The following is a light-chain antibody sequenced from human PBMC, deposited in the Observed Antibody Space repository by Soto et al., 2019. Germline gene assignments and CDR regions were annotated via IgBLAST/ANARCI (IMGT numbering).Light chain of an antibody. V-gene: IGKV3D-20*02. CDR1: QTVTSGY. CDR2: SAS. J-gene: IGKJ1*01. CDR3: QQRSNWPRT. Sequence: EIVLTQSPGTLSLSPGDRATLSCRASQTVTSGYLAWYQQKPGQAPRLLIYSASSRATGIPDRFSGSGSGTDFTLAISRLEPEDFAVYYCQQRSNWPRTFGQGTKVDI.